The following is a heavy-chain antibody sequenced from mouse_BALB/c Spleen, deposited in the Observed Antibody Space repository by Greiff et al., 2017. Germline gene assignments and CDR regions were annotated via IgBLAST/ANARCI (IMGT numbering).Heavy chain of an antibody. CDR2: INPSTGYT. D-gene: IGHD2-1*01. CDR3: ARSGKGNPYYYAMDY. CDR1: GYTFTSYW. J-gene: IGHJ4*01. V-gene: IGHV1-7*01. Sequence: QVHVKQSGAELAKPGASVKMSCKASGYTFTSYWMHWVKQRPGQGLEWIGYINPSTGYTEYNQKFKDKATLTADKSSSTAYMQLSSLTSEDSAVYYCARSGKGNPYYYAMDYWGQGTSVTVSS.